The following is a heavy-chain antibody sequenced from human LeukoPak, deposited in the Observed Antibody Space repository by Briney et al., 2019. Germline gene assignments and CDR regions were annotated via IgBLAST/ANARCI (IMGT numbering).Heavy chain of an antibody. CDR1: GFTFSDYY. V-gene: IGHV3-11*04. J-gene: IGHJ4*02. Sequence: GGSLRLSCAASGFTFSDYYMSWIRQAPGKGLEWVSYIRSSGSAIYYADSVKGRFTISRDNAKNSLYLQMNRLRAEDTAVYYCAREKYSSGRYMDYWGQGTLVTVSS. CDR2: IRSSGSAI. D-gene: IGHD6-19*01. CDR3: AREKYSSGRYMDY.